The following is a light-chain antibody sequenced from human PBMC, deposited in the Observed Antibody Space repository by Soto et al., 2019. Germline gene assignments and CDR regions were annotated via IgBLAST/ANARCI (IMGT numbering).Light chain of an antibody. CDR1: QSISSW. CDR2: DAS. V-gene: IGKV1-5*01. Sequence: DIQMPQSPSTLSASVGHRVTITCRASQSISSWVAWYQQKPGKAPKLLIYDASSLESGVPSRFSGSGSGTEFTLTISSLQPDDFATYYCQQYNSYSGLTFGGGTKVDIK. CDR3: QQYNSYSGLT. J-gene: IGKJ4*01.